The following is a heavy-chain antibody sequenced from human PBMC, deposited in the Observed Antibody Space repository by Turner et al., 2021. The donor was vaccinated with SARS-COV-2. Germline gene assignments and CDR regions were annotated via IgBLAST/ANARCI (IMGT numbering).Heavy chain of an antibody. CDR1: GFTCDDYA. CDR3: VKDLGDSSGGMDV. J-gene: IGHJ6*02. D-gene: IGHD3-22*01. CDR2: SSSI. V-gene: IGHV3-9*01. Sequence: EVQLFESGGGLVQPGRSLRLSGAASGFTCDDYAMHWVRQARGKGLECVSGSSSIGYADSVKGRFTISRDNAKNSLYLQMNSLRVEDTALYYCVKDLGDSSGGMDVWGQGTTVTVSS.